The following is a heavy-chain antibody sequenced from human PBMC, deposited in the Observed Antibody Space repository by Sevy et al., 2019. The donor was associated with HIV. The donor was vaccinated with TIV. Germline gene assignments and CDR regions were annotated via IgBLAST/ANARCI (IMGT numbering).Heavy chain of an antibody. J-gene: IGHJ4*01. CDR1: GFTFSSYW. CDR3: ARGPITMVRGVFFY. Sequence: GGSLRLSCAASGFTFSSYWMSWVRQAPGKGLEWVANIKQDGSEKYYVDSVKGRFTISRDNAKNSLYLQMNSLRAEDTAVYYCARGPITMVRGVFFYWGHGTLVTVSS. CDR2: IKQDGSEK. V-gene: IGHV3-7*01. D-gene: IGHD3-10*01.